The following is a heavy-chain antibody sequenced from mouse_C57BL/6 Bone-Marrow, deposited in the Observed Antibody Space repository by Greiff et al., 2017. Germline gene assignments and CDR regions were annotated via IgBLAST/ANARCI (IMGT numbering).Heavy chain of an antibody. CDR2: IYPGDGDT. CDR1: GYALSSSW. Sequence: QVQLQQSGPELVKPGASVKISCKASGYALSSSWMNWVKQRPGKGLEWIGRIYPGDGDTNYNGKFKGKATLTADKSSSTAYMQLSSLTSEDSAVYFCARNGYFLFDYWGQGTTLTVSS. J-gene: IGHJ2*01. D-gene: IGHD2-3*01. V-gene: IGHV1-82*01. CDR3: ARNGYFLFDY.